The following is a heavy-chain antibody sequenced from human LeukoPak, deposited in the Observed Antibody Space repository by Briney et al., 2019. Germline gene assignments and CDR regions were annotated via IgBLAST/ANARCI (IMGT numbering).Heavy chain of an antibody. J-gene: IGHJ4*02. V-gene: IGHV1-69*13. CDR1: GGTFSSYA. Sequence: SVKVSCKASGGTFSSYAISWVRQAPGQGLEWMGGIIPIFGTANYAQKFQGKVTITADESTSTAYMELSSLRSEDTAVYYCARTSGYYPRGCLDYWGQGTLVTVSS. CDR3: ARTSGYYPRGCLDY. CDR2: IIPIFGTA. D-gene: IGHD3-22*01.